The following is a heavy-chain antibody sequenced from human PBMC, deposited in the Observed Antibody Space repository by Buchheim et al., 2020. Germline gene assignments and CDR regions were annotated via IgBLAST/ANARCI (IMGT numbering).Heavy chain of an antibody. Sequence: EVQLVESGGGLVQPGGSLRLSCEASGFSFSSYWMHWVRQAPGKGLEWVSRTNSDGSSTTYADSVEGRFIVSRDNAKNTLDLQTNSLGVDDTVIYYCTREYYGLLAGYYLDSWGQGTL. J-gene: IGHJ4*02. CDR3: TREYYGLLAGYYLDS. CDR2: TNSDGSST. D-gene: IGHD3-9*01. V-gene: IGHV3-74*01. CDR1: GFSFSSYW.